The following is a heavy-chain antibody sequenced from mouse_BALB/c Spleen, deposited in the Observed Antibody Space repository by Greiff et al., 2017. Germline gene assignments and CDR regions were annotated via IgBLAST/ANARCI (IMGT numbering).Heavy chain of an antibody. V-gene: IGHV5-4*02. Sequence: EVQLVESGGGLVKPGGSLKLSCAASGFTFSDYYMYWVRQTPEKRLEWVATISDGGSYTYYPDSVKGRFTISRDNAKNNLYLQMSSLKSEDTAMYYCARDRPSYAMDYWGQGTSVTVSS. J-gene: IGHJ4*01. CDR1: GFTFSDYY. CDR3: ARDRPSYAMDY. CDR2: ISDGGSYT.